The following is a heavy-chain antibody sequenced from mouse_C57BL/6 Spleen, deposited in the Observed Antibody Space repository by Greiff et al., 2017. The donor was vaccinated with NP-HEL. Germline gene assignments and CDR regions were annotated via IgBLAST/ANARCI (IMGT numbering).Heavy chain of an antibody. Sequence: VQLQESGADLARPGASVKMSCKASGYTFTSYTMHWVKQRPGQGLEWIGYINPSSGYTKYNQKFKDKSTLTADKSSSTAYMQRSSLTSEDSAVYDVARTHERWGQGTTRTVSS. J-gene: IGHJ2*01. CDR2: INPSSGYT. CDR3: ARTHER. CDR1: GYTFTSYT. V-gene: IGHV1-4*01.